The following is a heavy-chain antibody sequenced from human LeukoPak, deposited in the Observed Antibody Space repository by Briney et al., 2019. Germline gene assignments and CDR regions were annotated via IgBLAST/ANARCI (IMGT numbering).Heavy chain of an antibody. V-gene: IGHV4-59*08. CDR1: GGSISSYY. CDR2: IYYSGST. Sequence: SETLSLTCTVSGGSISSYYWSWIRQPPGKGLEWIGYIYYSGSTNYNPSLKSRVTISVDTSKNQFSLKLSSVTAADTAVYYCVRQYTNGVSHYYYGMDVWGQGTTVTVSS. CDR3: VRQYTNGVSHYYYGMDV. J-gene: IGHJ6*02. D-gene: IGHD2-8*01.